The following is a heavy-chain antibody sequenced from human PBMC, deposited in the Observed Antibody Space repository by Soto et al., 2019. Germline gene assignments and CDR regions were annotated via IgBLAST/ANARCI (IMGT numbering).Heavy chain of an antibody. J-gene: IGHJ4*02. CDR1: GGTFSSYA. Sequence: QLQLLQSGAEVKKPGSSVKVSCKASGGTFSSYAIHWVRQAPGQGLEWMGGTIPVIGTPNYAPEFQGRVTIAADESTSTAYLELTSLRSEDTAVFYCATALWGSGFPQHFDYGGQGTLVTVSS. V-gene: IGHV1-69*01. CDR3: ATALWGSGFPQHFDY. CDR2: TIPVIGTP. D-gene: IGHD3-16*01.